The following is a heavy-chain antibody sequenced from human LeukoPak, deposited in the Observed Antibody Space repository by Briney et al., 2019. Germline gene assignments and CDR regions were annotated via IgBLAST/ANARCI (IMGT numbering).Heavy chain of an antibody. J-gene: IGHJ4*02. V-gene: IGHV4-38-2*02. CDR2: IYHSGST. D-gene: IGHD3-10*01. CDR3: ARDSWFGELYY. Sequence: SETLSLTCTVSGYSISSGYYWGWIRQPPGKGLEWIGSIYHSGSTYYNPSLKSRATISVDTSKNQFSLKLSSVTAADTAVYYCARDSWFGELYYWGQGTLVTVSS. CDR1: GYSISSGYY.